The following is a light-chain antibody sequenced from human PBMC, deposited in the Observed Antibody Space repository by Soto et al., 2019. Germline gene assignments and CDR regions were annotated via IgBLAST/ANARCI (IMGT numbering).Light chain of an antibody. J-gene: IGLJ3*02. CDR2: DVT. V-gene: IGLV2-14*03. CDR1: TFDVGGYSY. CDR3: GSYAFGDSVV. Sequence: QSALTQPASVSGSPGQSITISCTGTTFDVGGYSYVSWYQHHPGKAPRLIVYDVTDRPSGVSDRFSGSKSGNTASLTISGLQAEDEADYYCGSYAFGDSVVFGGGTKLTVL.